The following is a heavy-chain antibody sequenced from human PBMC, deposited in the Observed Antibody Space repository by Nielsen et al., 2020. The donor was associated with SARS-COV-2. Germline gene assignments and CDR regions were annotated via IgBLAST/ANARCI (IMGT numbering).Heavy chain of an antibody. Sequence: GGSLRLSCAASGFTFDDYTMHWVRQAPGKGLEWVSLISWDGGSTYYADSVRGRFTISRDNSKNSLYLQMNSLRTEDTALYYCAKGEGAFYFDYWGQGTLVTVSS. D-gene: IGHD1-26*01. CDR3: AKGEGAFYFDY. V-gene: IGHV3-43*01. CDR2: ISWDGGST. CDR1: GFTFDDYT. J-gene: IGHJ4*02.